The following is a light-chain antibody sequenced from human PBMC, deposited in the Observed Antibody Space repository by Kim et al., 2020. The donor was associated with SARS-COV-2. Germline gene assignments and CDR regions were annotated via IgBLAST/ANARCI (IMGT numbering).Light chain of an antibody. CDR2: DVT. J-gene: IGLJ3*02. CDR3: CSYTTSTTWV. Sequence: GQSITISCPGTSSDVGAHDYVAWYQQHPDKAPQLMIYDVTKRPSGVSTRFSGSKSGNTASLTISGLQAEDEADYYCCSYTTSTTWVFGGGTQLTVL. CDR1: SSDVGAHDY. V-gene: IGLV2-14*03.